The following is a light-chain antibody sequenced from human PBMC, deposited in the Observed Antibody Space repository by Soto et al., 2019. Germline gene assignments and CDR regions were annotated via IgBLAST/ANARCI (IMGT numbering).Light chain of an antibody. CDR3: QQYGSSPRT. V-gene: IGKV3-20*01. J-gene: IGKJ1*01. Sequence: EFVLTQAPGTLSLSPGERATLSCRTSQTVRNNYLAWYQQKPGQAPRLLIYDASSRATGIPDRFSGGGSGTDFTLTISRLELEDFAVYYCQQYGSSPRTFGQGTKVDIK. CDR1: QTVRNNY. CDR2: DAS.